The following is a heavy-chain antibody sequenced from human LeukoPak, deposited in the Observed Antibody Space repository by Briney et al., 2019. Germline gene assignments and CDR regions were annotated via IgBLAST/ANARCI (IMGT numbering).Heavy chain of an antibody. CDR1: GYTFTSYD. Sequence: GASVKVSCKASGYTFTSYDINWVRQATGQGLEWMGWMNPNIGNTGYAQKFQGRVTITRNTSISTAYMELSSLRSEDTAVYYCARGPLGTSHYYMDVWGKGATVTVSS. V-gene: IGHV1-8*03. CDR3: ARGPLGTSHYYMDV. D-gene: IGHD2-2*01. J-gene: IGHJ6*03. CDR2: MNPNIGNT.